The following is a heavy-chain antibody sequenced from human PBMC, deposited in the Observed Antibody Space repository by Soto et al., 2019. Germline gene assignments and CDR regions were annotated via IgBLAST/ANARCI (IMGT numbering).Heavy chain of an antibody. CDR3: AKDLTIGSSGYSFDS. CDR2: ISYDGSNK. CDR1: GFTFSSYG. Sequence: GGSLRLSCAASGFTFSSYGMHWVRQAPGKGLEWVAVISYDGSNKYYADSVKGRFTISRDNSKNTLYLQMNSLRAEDTAVYYCAKDLTIGSSGYSFDSWGQGTLVTVSS. J-gene: IGHJ4*02. V-gene: IGHV3-30*18. D-gene: IGHD3-22*01.